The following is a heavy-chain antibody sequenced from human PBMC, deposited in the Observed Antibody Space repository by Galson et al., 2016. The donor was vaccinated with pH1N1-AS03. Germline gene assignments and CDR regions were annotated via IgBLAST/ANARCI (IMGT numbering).Heavy chain of an antibody. V-gene: IGHV3-30-3*01. Sequence: SLRLSCAASGFIFSDYAMHWVRQAPGKGLEWVAFVSYDTASQQYADSVKGRFTISKDSPRNMLYLEMNNLRVEDTAVYYCVKETRFSGTWYPFHQWGQGTLVRVSA. CDR2: VSYDTASQ. CDR3: VKETRFSGTWYPFHQ. D-gene: IGHD6-13*01. J-gene: IGHJ1*01. CDR1: GFIFSDYA.